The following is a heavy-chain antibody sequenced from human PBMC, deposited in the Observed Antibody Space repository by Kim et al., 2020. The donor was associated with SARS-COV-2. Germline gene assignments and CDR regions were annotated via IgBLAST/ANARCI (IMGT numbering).Heavy chain of an antibody. J-gene: IGHJ4*02. V-gene: IGHV3-7*01. D-gene: IGHD6-25*01. CDR2: EK. CDR3: ARDNSGPSYY. Sequence: EKYFVDSVKGRFTISRDNTKNSLYLQMNSLRAEDTALYYCARDNSGPSYYWGQGTLVTVSS.